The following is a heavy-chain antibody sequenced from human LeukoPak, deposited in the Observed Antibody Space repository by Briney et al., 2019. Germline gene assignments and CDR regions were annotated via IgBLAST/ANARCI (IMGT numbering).Heavy chain of an antibody. J-gene: IGHJ4*02. CDR3: ARARYCSSTSCLYVFDY. Sequence: PSGGSTSYAQKFQGIVTMTRDTSTSTVYMELSSLRSEDTAVYYCARARYCSSTSCLYVFDYWGQGTLATVSS. CDR2: PSGGST. D-gene: IGHD2-2*01. V-gene: IGHV1-46*01.